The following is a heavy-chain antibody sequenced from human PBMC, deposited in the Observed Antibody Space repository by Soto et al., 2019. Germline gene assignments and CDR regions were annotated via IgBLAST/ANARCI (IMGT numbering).Heavy chain of an antibody. Sequence: GASVKVSCKASGGTFSSYAISWVRQAPGQGLEWMGGIIPIFGTANYAQKFQGRVTITADESTSTAYMELSSLRSEDTAVYYCARNYYDSSGYHRVRTYYGMDVWGQGTTVTVSS. CDR1: GGTFSSYA. CDR2: IIPIFGTA. D-gene: IGHD3-22*01. V-gene: IGHV1-69*13. J-gene: IGHJ6*02. CDR3: ARNYYDSSGYHRVRTYYGMDV.